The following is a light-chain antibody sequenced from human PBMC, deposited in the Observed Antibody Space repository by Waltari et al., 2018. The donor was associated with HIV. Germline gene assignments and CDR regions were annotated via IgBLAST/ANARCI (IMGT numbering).Light chain of an antibody. CDR1: ALDLATYYY. CDR2: DAN. J-gene: IGLJ3*02. Sequence: SALTQPASVSGSLGPSITISCIGTALDLATYYYLSWYQHHPANAPRLVIYDANSRPSGVPFRFSGSKSGHTASLTIAGLQAEDEADYYCASYTITSTLVFGGGTKVTVL. V-gene: IGLV2-14*01. CDR3: ASYTITSTLV.